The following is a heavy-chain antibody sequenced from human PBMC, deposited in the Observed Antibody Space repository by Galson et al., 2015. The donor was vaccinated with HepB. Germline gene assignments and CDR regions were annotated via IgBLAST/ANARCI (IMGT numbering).Heavy chain of an antibody. CDR3: ARVDLQWLRLYQISYFQY. CDR2: ISPYNGNT. CDR1: GYTFSSYS. J-gene: IGHJ4*01. Sequence: SVKVSCKASGYTFSSYSITWVRQAPGQGLEWMGWISPYNGNTNYARKFQGRVIMTTDASTRTAYMELTRLTSDDTAVYYCARVDLQWLRLYQISYFQYGGQGTLVTVSS. V-gene: IGHV1-18*01. D-gene: IGHD6-19*01.